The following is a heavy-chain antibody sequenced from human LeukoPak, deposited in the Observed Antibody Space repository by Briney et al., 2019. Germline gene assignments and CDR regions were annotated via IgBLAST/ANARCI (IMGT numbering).Heavy chain of an antibody. CDR3: AKTIYGDHYFDY. CDR1: GFTFSSCA. Sequence: PGRSLRLSCAASGFTFSSCAMNWVRQAPGKGLEWVSTITGRADSTYYADSVKGRFTISRDNSKNTLFLQMNSLRPEDTAIYYCAKTIYGDHYFDYWGQGTLATVSS. J-gene: IGHJ4*02. CDR2: ITGRADST. D-gene: IGHD4-17*01. V-gene: IGHV3-23*01.